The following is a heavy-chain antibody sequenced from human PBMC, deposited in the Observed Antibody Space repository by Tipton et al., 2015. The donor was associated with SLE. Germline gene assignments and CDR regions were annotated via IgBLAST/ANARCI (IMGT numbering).Heavy chain of an antibody. D-gene: IGHD2-21*01. Sequence: SLRLSCAASGFTFSSYSMNWVRQAPGKGLEWVSSISSSSSYIYYADSVKGRFTISRDNSKNTLYLQMNSLRAEDTAVYYCARRIDCGGDCYYAFDIWGQGTMVTVSS. CDR2: ISSSSSYI. J-gene: IGHJ3*02. CDR1: GFTFSSYS. V-gene: IGHV3-21*01. CDR3: ARRIDCGGDCYYAFDI.